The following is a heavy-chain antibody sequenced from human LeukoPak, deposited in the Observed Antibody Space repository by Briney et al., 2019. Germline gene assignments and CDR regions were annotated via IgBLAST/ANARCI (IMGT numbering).Heavy chain of an antibody. Sequence: GGPLTLSCTASGFTLTDAWMSWVRQAPGKGLEWIGRIKSKTDGGTTDYAAPVKGRFTVSRDESKNTLYLQVNSLKAEDSTVYYCTTGGHYFGDWGQGTLVTVSS. J-gene: IGHJ4*02. CDR1: GFTLTDAW. CDR3: TTGGHYFGD. D-gene: IGHD3-10*01. V-gene: IGHV3-15*01. CDR2: IKSKTDGGTT.